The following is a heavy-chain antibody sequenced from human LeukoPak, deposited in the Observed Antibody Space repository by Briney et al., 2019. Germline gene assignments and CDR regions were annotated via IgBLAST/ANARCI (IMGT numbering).Heavy chain of an antibody. Sequence: QPGGSLRLSCAASGFTFSTYGMHWVRQAPGKGLEWVAVIWGDGSKTYYADSVKGRFTVSRDNSKNTLYLQMNSLRAEDTAFYYCARDCLGCWWQTDYWGQGTLVTVSS. CDR2: IWGDGSKT. J-gene: IGHJ4*02. D-gene: IGHD2-2*03. CDR3: ARDCLGCWWQTDY. V-gene: IGHV3-33*01. CDR1: GFTFSTYG.